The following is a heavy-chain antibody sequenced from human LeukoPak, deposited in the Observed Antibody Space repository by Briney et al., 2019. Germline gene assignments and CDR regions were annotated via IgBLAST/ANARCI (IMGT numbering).Heavy chain of an antibody. CDR3: AREGNHIDY. D-gene: IGHD1-14*01. Sequence: GGSLRLSSEASGFTFSHYYMSWTRQAPGKGLELVSYISSSGSTIYYADSVKGRFTISRDNAKNSLYLQMNSLRAEDTAVYYCAREGNHIDYWGQGTLVTVSS. CDR2: ISSSGSTI. CDR1: GFTFSHYY. J-gene: IGHJ4*02. V-gene: IGHV3-11*01.